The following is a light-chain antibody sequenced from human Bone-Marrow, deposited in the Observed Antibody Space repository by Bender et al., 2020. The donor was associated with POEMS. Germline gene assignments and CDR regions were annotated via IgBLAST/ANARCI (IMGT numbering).Light chain of an antibody. Sequence: QSALTQPASVSGSPGQSITISCTGTSSDIGGFNYVAWYQQHSGKAPKLMIYEVSERPSGVSNRFSGSKSGNTASLTISGLQAEDEADYYCCSYAGSSTHVVFGGGTKLTVL. CDR1: SSDIGGFNY. CDR2: EVS. J-gene: IGLJ2*01. V-gene: IGLV2-23*02. CDR3: CSYAGSSTHVV.